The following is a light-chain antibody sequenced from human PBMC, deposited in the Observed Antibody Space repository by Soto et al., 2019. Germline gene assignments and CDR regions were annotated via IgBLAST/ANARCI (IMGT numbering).Light chain of an antibody. CDR2: GIF. J-gene: IGKJ2*01. V-gene: IGKV3-20*01. CDR1: QSVSNSY. Sequence: ESVLTQSPGTLSLSPGERATLSCRASQSVSNSYFAWYQQKPGQAPRLLIYGIFNRATGIPDRFSGSGSGTDITLTISRLETEDFVVYYCQQYSTLPHTFGQGTKLEVK. CDR3: QQYSTLPHT.